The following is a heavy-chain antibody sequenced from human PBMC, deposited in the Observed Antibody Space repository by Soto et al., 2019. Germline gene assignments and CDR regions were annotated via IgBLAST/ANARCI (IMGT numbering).Heavy chain of an antibody. D-gene: IGHD1-1*01. CDR1: GGSISSYY. Sequence: SETLSLTCTVSGGSISSYYWSWIRQPPGKGLEWIGYIYYSGSTNYNPSLKSRVTISVDTSKNQFSLKLSSVTAADTAVYYCARHPPGGQLERRGPFDYWGQGTLVTVSS. J-gene: IGHJ4*02. CDR2: IYYSGST. CDR3: ARHPPGGQLERRGPFDY. V-gene: IGHV4-59*08.